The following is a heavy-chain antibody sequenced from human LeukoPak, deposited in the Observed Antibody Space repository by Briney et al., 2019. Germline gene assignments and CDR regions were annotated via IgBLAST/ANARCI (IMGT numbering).Heavy chain of an antibody. CDR3: AKEGLRELPHDAFDI. CDR2: ISYDGSNK. D-gene: IGHD1-26*01. J-gene: IGHJ3*02. CDR1: GFTFSSYA. Sequence: GGSLRLSCAASGFTFSSYAMHWVRQAPGKGLEWVAVISYDGSNKYYADSVKGRFTISRDNSKNTLYLQMNSLRAEDTAVYYCAKEGLRELPHDAFDIWGQGTMVTVSS. V-gene: IGHV3-30-3*01.